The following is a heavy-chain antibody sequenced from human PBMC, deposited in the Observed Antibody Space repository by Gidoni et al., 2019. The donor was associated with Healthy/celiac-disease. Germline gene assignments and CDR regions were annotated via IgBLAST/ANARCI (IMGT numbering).Heavy chain of an antibody. CDR3: ARVRGAGRDYYGMDV. CDR1: GYSISSGYY. D-gene: IGHD3-10*01. Sequence: QVQLQESGPGLVKPSETLSLTCTVSGYSISSGYYWGWIRQPPGKGLEWIGSIYHSGSTYYNPSLKSRVTISVDTSKNQFSLKLSSVTAADTAVYYCARVRGAGRDYYGMDVWGQGTTVTVSS. CDR2: IYHSGST. J-gene: IGHJ6*02. V-gene: IGHV4-38-2*02.